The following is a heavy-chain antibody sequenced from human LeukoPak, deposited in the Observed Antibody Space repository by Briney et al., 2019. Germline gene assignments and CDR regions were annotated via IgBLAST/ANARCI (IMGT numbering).Heavy chain of an antibody. Sequence: GGSLRLSCTVSGFTFSDYYMTWVRQAPGKGLEWLSYISGNSGDINYLDSVRGRFTVSRDNAGKSLHLQMDRLRAEDTAVYFCARDWGEELEHNYYFYGMDVWGQGTTVTVSS. V-gene: IGHV3-11*05. CDR1: GFTFSDYY. J-gene: IGHJ6*02. D-gene: IGHD1/OR15-1a*01. CDR3: ARDWGEELEHNYYFYGMDV. CDR2: ISGNSGDI.